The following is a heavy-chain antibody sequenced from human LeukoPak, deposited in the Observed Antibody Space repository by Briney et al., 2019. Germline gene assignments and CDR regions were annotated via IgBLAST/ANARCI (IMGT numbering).Heavy chain of an antibody. Sequence: PGGSLRLSCAASGFTFRGNWMHWVRHTPGKGLVWVSHINGAGTDTHCADSVKGRFTISRDNAKNTLYLQMNSLRADDTAVYYCARETDSFDYWGQGTLVTVSS. J-gene: IGHJ4*02. CDR3: ARETDSFDY. CDR1: GFTFRGNW. CDR2: INGAGTDT. V-gene: IGHV3-74*01.